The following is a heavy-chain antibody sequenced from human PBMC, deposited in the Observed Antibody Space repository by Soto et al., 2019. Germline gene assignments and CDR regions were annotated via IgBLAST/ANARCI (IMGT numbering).Heavy chain of an antibody. CDR3: ARDRGTMVRGVFYYYGMDV. CDR2: IIPIFGTA. D-gene: IGHD3-10*01. V-gene: IGHV1-69*01. CDR1: GGTFSSYA. J-gene: IGHJ6*02. Sequence: QVQLVQSGAEVKKPGSSGKVSCKASGGTFSSYAISWVRQAPGQGLEWMGGIIPIFGTANYAQKFQGRVTITADESTSTAYMELSSLRSEDTAVYYCARDRGTMVRGVFYYYGMDVWGQGTTVTVSS.